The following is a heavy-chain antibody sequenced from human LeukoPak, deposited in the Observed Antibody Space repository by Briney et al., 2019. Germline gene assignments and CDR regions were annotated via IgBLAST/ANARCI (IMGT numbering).Heavy chain of an antibody. Sequence: AGGSLRLSCAASGFTFSSYGMHWVRQAPGKGLEWVAVIWYDGSNKYYADSVKGRFTISRDNSKNTLYLQMNSLRAEDTAVYYCARDLAAYSSGWYFLWGQGTMVTVSS. J-gene: IGHJ3*01. CDR3: ARDLAAYSSGWYFL. D-gene: IGHD6-19*01. CDR1: GFTFSSYG. CDR2: IWYDGSNK. V-gene: IGHV3-33*01.